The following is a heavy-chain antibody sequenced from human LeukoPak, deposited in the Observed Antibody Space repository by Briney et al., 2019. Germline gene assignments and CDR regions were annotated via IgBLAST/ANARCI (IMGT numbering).Heavy chain of an antibody. CDR2: ILTNGET. Sequence: GGSLRLSCAASGFTFSGYAMSWVRQGPGKVLEWVSGILTNGETYYADSVKGRFTISRDNSKNKLYLVMDSLRVEDTAVYYCTKDAIYGDGYWEFDYWGQGTLVTVSS. CDR1: GFTFSGYA. CDR3: TKDAIYGDGYWEFDY. D-gene: IGHD5-24*01. V-gene: IGHV3-23*01. J-gene: IGHJ4*02.